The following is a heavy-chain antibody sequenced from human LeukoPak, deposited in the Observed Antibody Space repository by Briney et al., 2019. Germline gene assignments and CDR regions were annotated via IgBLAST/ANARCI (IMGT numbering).Heavy chain of an antibody. CDR1: GGTFSRYA. J-gene: IGHJ4*02. V-gene: IGHV1-69*06. CDR3: AREWYGSGSYYPPNY. D-gene: IGHD3-10*01. CDR2: IIPIFGTA. Sequence: ASVNVSCKASGGTFSRYAISWVRQAPGQGLEWMGGIIPIFGTANYAQKFQGRVTITADKSTSTAYMELSSLRSEDTAVYYCAREWYGSGSYYPPNYWGQGTLVTVSS.